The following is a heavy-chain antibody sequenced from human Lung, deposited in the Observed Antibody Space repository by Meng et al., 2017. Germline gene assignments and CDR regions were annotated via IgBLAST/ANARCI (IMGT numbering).Heavy chain of an antibody. J-gene: IGHJ4*02. CDR2: VYYNGNT. D-gene: IGHD1-1*01. V-gene: IGHV4-59*08. CDR3: ARQARRSGAWTFFDY. CDR1: GGSLSGYY. Sequence: QVQLQESGPGLVKPSGTLSLTCTVSGGSLSGYYWSWIRQPPGKGLEWIGYVYYNGNTNYNPSLKSRVTISVDTSKNQFSLSLNSVTAADTAVYYCARQARRSGAWTFFDYWGQGTLVTVSS.